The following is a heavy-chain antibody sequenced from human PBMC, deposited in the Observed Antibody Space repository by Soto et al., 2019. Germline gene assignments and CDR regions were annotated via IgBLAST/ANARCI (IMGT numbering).Heavy chain of an antibody. D-gene: IGHD2-21*01. CDR3: AHERGCCGSRGT. V-gene: IGHV2-5*01. CDR2: IYWNDDE. CDR1: GFSLGDFGAG. J-gene: IGHJ4*02. Sequence: QITLEESGPTLVKPTQTLTLTCSFSGFSLGDFGAGVGWVRQPPGEALEWLALIYWNDDERYNPSLESRLTISKDTSKPQVVLTMTNMDPLDTATYHCAHERGCCGSRGTGGQGTLVTVSS.